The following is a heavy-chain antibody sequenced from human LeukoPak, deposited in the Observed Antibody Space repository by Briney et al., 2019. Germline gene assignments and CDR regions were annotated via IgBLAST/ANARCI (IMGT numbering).Heavy chain of an antibody. V-gene: IGHV4-30-2*01. CDR1: GGSIGSGGYY. CDR3: ARDSSDSSPDY. Sequence: TPSQTLSLTCTVSGGSIGSGGYYWSWIRPPPGKGLEWIGYIYHSGSTYYNPSLKSRVTISVDRSKNQFSLKLSSVTAADTAVYYCARDSSDSSPDYWGQGTLVTVSS. D-gene: IGHD6-13*01. CDR2: IYHSGST. J-gene: IGHJ4*02.